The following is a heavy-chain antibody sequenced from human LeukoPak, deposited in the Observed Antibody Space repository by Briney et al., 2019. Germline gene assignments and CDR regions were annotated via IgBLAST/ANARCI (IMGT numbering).Heavy chain of an antibody. CDR1: GYNFSNYW. CDR3: ARRQCSGGSCCYLDS. D-gene: IGHD2-15*01. CDR2: IHPGDSST. Sequence: GESLKISCKGFGYNFSNYWIGWVRQMPGKGLEWMGIIHPGDSSTRYSPSLQGQVTILSDKSINTAYLQWSSLKASDTAMYYCARRQCSGGSCCYLDSWGQGTLVTVSS. J-gene: IGHJ4*02. V-gene: IGHV5-51*01.